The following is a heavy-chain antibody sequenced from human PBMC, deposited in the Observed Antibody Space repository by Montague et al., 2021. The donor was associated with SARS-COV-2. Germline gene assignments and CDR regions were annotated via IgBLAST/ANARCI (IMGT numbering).Heavy chain of an antibody. V-gene: IGHV4-61*01. J-gene: IGHJ6*02. D-gene: IGHD3-10*01. CDR1: SGSVSSATYY. Sequence: SETLSLTCTVSSGSVSSATYYWSWIRQPQGKGLEWIGYINDSGSTSYNPSLKSRVTITVDMSKNQFSLKLNSVTAADTAVYYCASSGGCYAYNPGVDVWGQGTPVTVSS. CDR2: INDSGST. CDR3: ASSGGCYAYNPGVDV.